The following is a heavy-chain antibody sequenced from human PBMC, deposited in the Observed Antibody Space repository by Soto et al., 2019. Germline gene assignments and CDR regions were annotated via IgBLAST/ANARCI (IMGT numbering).Heavy chain of an antibody. CDR3: ARAAAKVTTGLRFDP. CDR2: IIPILGIA. CDR1: GGTFSSYT. D-gene: IGHD4-17*01. V-gene: IGHV1-69*02. Sequence: QVQLVQSGAEVKKPGSSVKVSCKASGGTFSSYTISWVRQAPGQGLEWMGRIIPILGIANYAQKFQGRVTITEDKSTSTAYMELSSLRSEDTAVYYCARAAAKVTTGLRFDPWGQGTLVTVSS. J-gene: IGHJ5*02.